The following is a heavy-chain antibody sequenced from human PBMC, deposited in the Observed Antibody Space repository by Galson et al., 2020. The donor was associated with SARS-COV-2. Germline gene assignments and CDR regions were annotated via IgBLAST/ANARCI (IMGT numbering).Heavy chain of an antibody. CDR1: GFRFSNYW. J-gene: IGHJ3*01. Sequence: GESLKISCAGSGFRFSNYWMSWVRQAPGKGLEWVANIKEDGNEKYYVDSVKGRFTISRDNAKGSLYLEMNSLRCEDTAVYFCARERPAWGGTADAFDVWGQGKMVTVSS. CDR2: IKEDGNEK. V-gene: IGHV3-7*01. CDR3: ARERPAWGGTADAFDV. D-gene: IGHD1-26*01.